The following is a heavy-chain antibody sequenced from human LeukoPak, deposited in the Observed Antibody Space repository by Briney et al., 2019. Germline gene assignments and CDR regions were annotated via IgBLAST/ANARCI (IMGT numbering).Heavy chain of an antibody. J-gene: IGHJ4*02. CDR1: GFTFRNYA. D-gene: IGHD3-22*01. CDR2: ISSSSSYI. Sequence: PGGSLRLSCAASGFTFRNYAMHWVRQAPGKGLEWVSSISSSSSYIYYADSVKGRFTISRDNAKNSLYLQMNSLRAEDTAVYYCARDYYDSSGQDAIPIWGQGTLVTVSS. V-gene: IGHV3-21*01. CDR3: ARDYYDSSGQDAIPI.